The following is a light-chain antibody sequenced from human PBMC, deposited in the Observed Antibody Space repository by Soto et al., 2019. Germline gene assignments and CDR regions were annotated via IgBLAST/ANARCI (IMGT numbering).Light chain of an antibody. CDR2: GAS. CDR3: QQYGSSPET. J-gene: IGKJ1*01. V-gene: IGKV3-20*01. CDR1: QSVSRSY. Sequence: EIVLTQSPGTLSLSPGERATLSCRASQSVSRSYLAWYQQKPGQAPRLLIYGASSRATGIPNRCSGSGSGTDFTLTISRLDPDDFAVYYCQQYGSSPETFGQGTKVEIK.